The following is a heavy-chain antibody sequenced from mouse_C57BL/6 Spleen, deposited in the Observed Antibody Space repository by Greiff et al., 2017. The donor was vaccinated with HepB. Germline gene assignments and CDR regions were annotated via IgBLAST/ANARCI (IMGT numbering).Heavy chain of an antibody. CDR2: IDPSDSYT. D-gene: IGHD2-2*01. CDR1: GYTFTSYW. CDR3: AVWLRLIVAWYFDV. V-gene: IGHV1-59*01. J-gene: IGHJ1*03. Sequence: QVQLQQSGAELVRPGPSVKLSCKASGYTFTSYWMHWVKQRPGQGLEWIGVIDPSDSYTNYKQQLKGKATLTVDTSSLTAYMQLSSLTSEASTFYCCAVWLRLIVAWYFDVWGTGTTVTVSS.